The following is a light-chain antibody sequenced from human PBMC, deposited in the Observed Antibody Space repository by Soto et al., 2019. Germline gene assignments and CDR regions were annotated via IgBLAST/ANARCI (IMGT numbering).Light chain of an antibody. CDR3: QQYNNWPPT. CDR2: GAS. Sequence: EIVMTQSPATLSVSPGERATLFCRASQSVRKNLAWYKRKPGQVPRLLISGASTRAIGVLARFSGSGSGTEFTLTISSLQSEDFAVYYCQQYNNWPPTFGQGTKVEIK. CDR1: QSVRKN. J-gene: IGKJ1*01. V-gene: IGKV3-15*01.